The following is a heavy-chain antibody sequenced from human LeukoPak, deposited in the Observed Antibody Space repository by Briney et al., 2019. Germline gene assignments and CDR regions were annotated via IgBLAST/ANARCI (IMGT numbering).Heavy chain of an antibody. CDR3: ARGGVLPTWDDRFDP. Sequence: SETLSLTCTVSGGSISSYYWSWIRQPPGKGLEWIGYVYYSGNTNYNRSLKSRVTISVDTSKNQFSLRLKSVTAADTAMYYCARGGVLPTWDDRFDPWGQGTLVTVSS. D-gene: IGHD2/OR15-2a*01. V-gene: IGHV4-59*01. CDR1: GGSISSYY. CDR2: VYYSGNT. J-gene: IGHJ5*02.